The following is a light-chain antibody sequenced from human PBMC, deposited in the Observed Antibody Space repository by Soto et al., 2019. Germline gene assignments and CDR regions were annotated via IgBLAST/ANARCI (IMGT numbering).Light chain of an antibody. V-gene: IGKV3-15*01. J-gene: IGKJ2*01. CDR3: QQFNDWPPYT. Sequence: EIVMTQSPATLSVSLGEGATLSCRASQSVGSNLAWYRQKPGQAPRLLIYGASTRATGIPDRFSGSGSGSDFTLTISSLQSEDFAVYFCQQFNDWPPYTFGQGTKLEIK. CDR1: QSVGSN. CDR2: GAS.